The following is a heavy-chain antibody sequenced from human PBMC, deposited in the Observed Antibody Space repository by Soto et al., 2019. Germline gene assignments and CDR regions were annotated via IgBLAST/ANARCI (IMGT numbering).Heavy chain of an antibody. J-gene: IGHJ5*02. CDR1: GFSLSTSGVG. CDR3: AHILDEHDYYDWFDP. Sequence: QITLKESGPTLVKPTQTLTLTCTFSGFSLSTSGVGVGWIRQPPGKALEWLALIYWDDDKRYSPSLKSRLTIPKDTSKNQVVLTMTNMDPVDTATYYCAHILDEHDYYDWFDPWGQGTLVTVSS. D-gene: IGHD3-10*01. CDR2: IYWDDDK. V-gene: IGHV2-5*02.